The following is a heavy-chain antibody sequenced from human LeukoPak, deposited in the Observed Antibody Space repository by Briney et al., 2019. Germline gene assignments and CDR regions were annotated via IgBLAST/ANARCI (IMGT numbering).Heavy chain of an antibody. CDR1: GYTFTSYG. V-gene: IGHV1-18*01. CDR2: ISAYNGNT. D-gene: IGHD4-17*01. Sequence: ASVKVSCKASGYTFTSYGISWVRQAPGQGLEWMGWISAYNGNTNYARKLQGRVTMTTDTSTSTAYMELRSLRSDDTAVYYCARGDSVTGYWYFDLWGRGTLVTVSS. J-gene: IGHJ2*01. CDR3: ARGDSVTGYWYFDL.